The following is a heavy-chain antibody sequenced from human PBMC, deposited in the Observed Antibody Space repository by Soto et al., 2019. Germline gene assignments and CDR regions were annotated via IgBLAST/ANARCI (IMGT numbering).Heavy chain of an antibody. V-gene: IGHV7-4-1*01. Sequence: QVQLVQSGSELKKPGASVKVSFKASGYTFTSYAMNWVRQAPGQGLEWMGWINTNTGNPTYAQGFTGRFVCSLDTSVNTAYLQICSLKAEDTAVYYCARAGVNGGYYYDSSGYYLAYWGQGTLVTVSS. CDR1: GYTFTSYA. CDR3: ARAGVNGGYYYDSSGYYLAY. D-gene: IGHD3-22*01. J-gene: IGHJ4*02. CDR2: INTNTGNP.